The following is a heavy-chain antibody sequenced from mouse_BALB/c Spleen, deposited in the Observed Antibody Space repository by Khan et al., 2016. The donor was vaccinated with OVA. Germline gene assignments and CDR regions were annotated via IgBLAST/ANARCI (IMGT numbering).Heavy chain of an antibody. D-gene: IGHD1-1*01. CDR3: ARRGLRWDFDY. J-gene: IGHJ2*01. Sequence: VQLQQSGAELAKPGASVKMSCKASGYTFINYWILWVKQRPGQGLEWIGYINPSTGYTEYNQNFKDKAKLTADKSSSTAYMQRSSLTSEDSAVYYCARRGLRWDFDYWGQGTTLTVSS. V-gene: IGHV1-7*01. CDR1: GYTFINYW. CDR2: INPSTGYT.